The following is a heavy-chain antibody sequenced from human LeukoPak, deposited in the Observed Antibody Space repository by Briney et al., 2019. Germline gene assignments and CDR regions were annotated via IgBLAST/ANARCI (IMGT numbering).Heavy chain of an antibody. Sequence: GGSLRLSYAASGFTFSIYSMNWVRQAPGKGLEWVSSISSSSSYIYYADSVKGRFTISRDNSKNTLYLQMSSLRAEDTAVYYCAKDRGRYYDSSGYYWGYYFDSWGQGILVTVST. V-gene: IGHV3-21*04. J-gene: IGHJ4*02. CDR2: ISSSSSYI. CDR3: AKDRGRYYDSSGYYWGYYFDS. CDR1: GFTFSIYS. D-gene: IGHD3-22*01.